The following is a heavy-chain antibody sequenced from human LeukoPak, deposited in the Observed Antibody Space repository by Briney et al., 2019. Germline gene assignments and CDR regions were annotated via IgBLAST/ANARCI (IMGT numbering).Heavy chain of an antibody. J-gene: IGHJ4*02. CDR3: ATPRSPAALFFDY. CDR1: GYTFTSYD. Sequence: GASVKVSCKTSGYTFTSYDVNWVRQAAGQGLEWLGWMNPNSYNTVYAQNFQGRVTMTKNTSINTAYMELSSLRSEDTAVYYCATPRSPAALFFDYWGQGTLVTVSS. CDR2: MNPNSYNT. V-gene: IGHV1-8*01. D-gene: IGHD2-2*01.